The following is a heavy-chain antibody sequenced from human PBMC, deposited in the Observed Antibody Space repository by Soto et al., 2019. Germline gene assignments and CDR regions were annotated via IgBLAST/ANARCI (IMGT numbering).Heavy chain of an antibody. D-gene: IGHD6-19*01. CDR3: ARDRAVAGLFSYYGMDV. CDR2: ISAYNGNT. CDR1: GYTFTSYG. V-gene: IGHV1-18*04. Sequence: GASVKVSCKASGYTFTSYGISWVRQAPGQGLEWMGWISAYNGNTNYAQKLQGRVTMTTDTSTSTAYMELRSLRSDDTAVYYCARDRAVAGLFSYYGMDVWGQGTTVTVSS. J-gene: IGHJ6*02.